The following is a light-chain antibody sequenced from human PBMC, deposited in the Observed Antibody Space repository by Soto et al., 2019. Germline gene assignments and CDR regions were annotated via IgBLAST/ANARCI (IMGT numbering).Light chain of an antibody. CDR3: KQYNNWPRT. CDR1: RSVSSD. J-gene: IGKJ1*01. V-gene: IGKV3-15*01. Sequence: EIVMTQSPATLSVSPGERATLSCRASRSVSSDLAWYHQKPGQAHRLLIYGASTRATGIQARFSGSGSGTEFTLTIKSLQSEDFAVYYCKQYNNWPRTFGQGTKVDIK. CDR2: GAS.